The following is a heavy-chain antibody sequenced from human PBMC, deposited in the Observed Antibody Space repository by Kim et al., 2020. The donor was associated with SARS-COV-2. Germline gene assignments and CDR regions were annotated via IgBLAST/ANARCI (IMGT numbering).Heavy chain of an antibody. V-gene: IGHV4-59*01. D-gene: IGHD6-13*01. J-gene: IGHJ4*02. CDR2: IYYSGST. CDR3: AREFRIAAAGTGFDY. CDR1: GGSISSYY. Sequence: SETLSLTCTVSGGSISSYYWSWIRQPPGKGLEWIGYIYYSGSTNYNPSLKGRVTISVDTSKNQFSLKLSSVTAADTAVYYCAREFRIAAAGTGFDYWGQGTLVTVSS.